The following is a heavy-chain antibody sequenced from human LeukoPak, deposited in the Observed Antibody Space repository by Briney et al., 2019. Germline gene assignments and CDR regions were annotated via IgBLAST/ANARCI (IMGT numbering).Heavy chain of an antibody. CDR1: GGSISSGGYY. D-gene: IGHD3-10*01. Sequence: PSQTLSLTCTVSGGSISSGGYYWSWIRQHPGKGLEWIGYIYYSGSTYYNPSLKSRVTISVDTSKNQFSLKLSSVTAADTAVYYCARSGAAGSGSYYKFDYWGQGTLVTVSS. J-gene: IGHJ4*02. CDR2: IYYSGST. CDR3: ARSGAAGSGSYYKFDY. V-gene: IGHV4-31*03.